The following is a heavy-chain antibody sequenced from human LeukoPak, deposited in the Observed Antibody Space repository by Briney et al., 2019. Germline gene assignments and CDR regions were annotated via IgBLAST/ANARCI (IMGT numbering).Heavy chain of an antibody. Sequence: GGSLRLSCIASGFTFSSYAISWVRQAPGKGLEWVSAISGSGGNTYYADSVKGRFTISRDNAKNSLYLQMNSLRDEDTAVYYCARDPVCDYWGQGTLVTVSS. J-gene: IGHJ4*02. CDR2: ISGSGGNT. V-gene: IGHV3-23*01. D-gene: IGHD5/OR15-5a*01. CDR3: ARDPVCDY. CDR1: GFTFSSYA.